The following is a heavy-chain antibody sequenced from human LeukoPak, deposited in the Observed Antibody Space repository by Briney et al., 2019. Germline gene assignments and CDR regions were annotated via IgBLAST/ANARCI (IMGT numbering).Heavy chain of an antibody. CDR3: ARDLLRGYDSSRASDF. Sequence: ASVKVSCKASGYTFTSYGISWVRQAPGQGLEWMGWISAYNGNTNYAQKLQGRVTMTTDTSTSTAYMELRSLRSDDTAVYYCARDLLRGYDSSRASDFWGQGTMVTVSS. V-gene: IGHV1-18*01. CDR2: ISAYNGNT. CDR1: GYTFTSYG. D-gene: IGHD3-22*01. J-gene: IGHJ3*01.